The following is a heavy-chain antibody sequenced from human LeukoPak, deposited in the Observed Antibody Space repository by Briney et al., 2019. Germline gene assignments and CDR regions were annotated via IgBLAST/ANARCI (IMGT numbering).Heavy chain of an antibody. CDR1: GYTFTSYY. D-gene: IGHD3-9*01. J-gene: IGHJ5*02. CDR2: INPSGGST. V-gene: IGHV1-46*01. CDR3: ARGKRGYYDILTGYNPENWFDL. Sequence: ASVKVSCKASGYTFTSYYMHWVRQAPGQGLEWMGIINPSGGSTSYAQKFQGRVTMTRDMSTSTVYMELSSLRSEDTAVYYCARGKRGYYDILTGYNPENWFDLWGQGTLVTVSS.